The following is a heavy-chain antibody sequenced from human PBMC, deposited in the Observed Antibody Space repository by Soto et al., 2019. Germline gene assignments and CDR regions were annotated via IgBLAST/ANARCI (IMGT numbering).Heavy chain of an antibody. CDR3: ASTYSSSSWQFDY. D-gene: IGHD6-6*01. J-gene: IGHJ4*02. CDR2: IYYSGST. V-gene: IGHV4-31*03. Sequence: SETLSLTCTVSGGSISSGGYYWSWTRQHPGKGLEWIGYIYYSGSTYYNPSLKSRVTISVDTSKNQFSLKLSSVTAADTAVYYCASTYSSSSWQFDYWGQGTLVTVSS. CDR1: GGSISSGGYY.